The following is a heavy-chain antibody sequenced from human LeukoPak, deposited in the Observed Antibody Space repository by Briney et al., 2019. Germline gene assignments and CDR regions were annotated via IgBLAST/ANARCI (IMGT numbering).Heavy chain of an antibody. CDR2: INWNGGST. J-gene: IGHJ6*03. Sequence: PGGSLRLSCAASGFNFDYYGMSWVRQAPGKGLEWVSGINWNGGSTGYADSVKGRFTISRDNAKNSLYLQMNSLRAEDTALYYCARAGYYDSSGPSPYYYYYMDVWGKGTTITVSS. CDR3: ARAGYYDSSGPSPYYYYYMDV. D-gene: IGHD3-22*01. V-gene: IGHV3-20*04. CDR1: GFNFDYYG.